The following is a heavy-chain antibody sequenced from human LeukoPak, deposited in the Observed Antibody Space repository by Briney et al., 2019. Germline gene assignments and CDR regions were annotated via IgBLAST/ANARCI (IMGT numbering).Heavy chain of an antibody. V-gene: IGHV3-7*01. Sequence: GGSLRLSCAASGFTFSNYWMNWVRQAPGKGLQWVANINRDGREEYYVDSVKGRFTISRDNAKNSLSLQMSSLRAEDTAVYYCVGRRTSAAGNFWGQGTLVTISS. CDR1: GFTFSNYW. D-gene: IGHD6-13*01. CDR2: INRDGREE. J-gene: IGHJ4*02. CDR3: VGRRTSAAGNF.